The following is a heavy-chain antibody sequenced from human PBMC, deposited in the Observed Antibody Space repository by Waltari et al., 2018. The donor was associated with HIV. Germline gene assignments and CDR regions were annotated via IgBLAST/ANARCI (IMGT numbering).Heavy chain of an antibody. CDR2: IRWNSDST. V-gene: IGHV3-9*01. CDR3: TKAESFFHPPDY. J-gene: IGHJ4*02. CDR1: GFTFDDYA. Sequence: EVQLVESGGGLVQPGRSLRLSCAASGFTFDDYALHWVRQVSGKGLVWVSGIRWNSDSTGYADSVKGRFTISRDNAKTSLYLQRNSLRTEDTALYYCTKAESFFHPPDYWGQGTLVTVSS. D-gene: IGHD3-10*01.